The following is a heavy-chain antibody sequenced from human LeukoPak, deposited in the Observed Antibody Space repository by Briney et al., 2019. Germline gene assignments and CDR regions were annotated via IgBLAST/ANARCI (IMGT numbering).Heavy chain of an antibody. V-gene: IGHV4-31*03. D-gene: IGHD5-24*01. CDR1: GGSISSGGYY. CDR3: ARDRRGEMATN. Sequence: SETLSLTCTVSGGSISSGGYYWSWIRQHPGKGLEWIGYIYYSGSTYYNPSLKSRVTISVDTSKNQFSLKLSSVTAADTAVYYCARDRRGEMATNWGQGTLVTVSS. CDR2: IYYSGST. J-gene: IGHJ4*02.